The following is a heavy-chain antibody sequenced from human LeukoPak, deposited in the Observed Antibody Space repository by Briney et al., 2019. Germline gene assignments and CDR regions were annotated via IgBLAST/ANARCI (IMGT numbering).Heavy chain of an antibody. CDR1: GGSISSYY. CDR3: AREEGATRGLEY. V-gene: IGHV4-59*01. CDR2: IYYSGST. J-gene: IGHJ4*02. D-gene: IGHD1-26*01. Sequence: PSETLSLTCTVSGGSISSYYWSWIRQPPGKGLEWIGYIYYSGSTNYNPSLKSRVTISVDTSKNQFSLKLSSVTAADTAVYYCAREEGATRGLEYWGQGTLVTVSS.